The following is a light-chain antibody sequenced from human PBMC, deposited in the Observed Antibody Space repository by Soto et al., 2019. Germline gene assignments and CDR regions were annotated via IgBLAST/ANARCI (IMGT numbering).Light chain of an antibody. J-gene: IGKJ1*01. Sequence: DIQMTQSPSTLSASVGDRVTITCRASQSISSWLAWYQQKPGKAPKLLIYDASSLESGVPSRFSGSGSGTEFSATISSLQPDDFATYYCHQYNSYPWTFGQGTKVEIK. CDR2: DAS. CDR1: QSISSW. CDR3: HQYNSYPWT. V-gene: IGKV1-5*01.